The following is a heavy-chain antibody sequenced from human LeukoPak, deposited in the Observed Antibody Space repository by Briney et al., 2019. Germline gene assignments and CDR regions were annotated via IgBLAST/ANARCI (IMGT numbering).Heavy chain of an antibody. CDR1: GFTFSDYY. CDR2: ISGSGGST. D-gene: IGHD3-3*01. V-gene: IGHV3-23*01. J-gene: IGHJ4*02. CDR3: ATDLTAYYDFWSGYYLEDY. Sequence: GGSLRLSCAASGFTFSDYYMSWIRQAPGKGLEWVSAISGSGGSTYYADSVKGRFTISRDNSKNTLYLQMNSLRAEDTAVYYCATDLTAYYDFWSGYYLEDYWGEGTLVTVSS.